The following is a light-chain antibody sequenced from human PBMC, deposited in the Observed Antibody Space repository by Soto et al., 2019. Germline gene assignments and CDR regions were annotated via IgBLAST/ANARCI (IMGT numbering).Light chain of an antibody. CDR1: TGAVTSGHY. J-gene: IGLJ3*02. V-gene: IGLV7-46*01. Sequence: QTVVTQEPSLTVSPGGTVTLTCGSSTGAVTSGHYPYWFQQKPGQAPRTLIYDTSNKHSWTPARFSGSLLGGKAALTLSGAQPEDEAEYYCLLSYSGAQWVFGGGTKLTV. CDR2: DTS. CDR3: LLSYSGAQWV.